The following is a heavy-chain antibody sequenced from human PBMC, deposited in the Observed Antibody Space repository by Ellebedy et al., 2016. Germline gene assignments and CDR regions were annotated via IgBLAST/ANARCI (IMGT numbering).Heavy chain of an antibody. CDR3: ARGFGYSSSWSFDY. Sequence: SETLSLXXAVYGGSFSGYYWSWIRQPPGKGLEWIGYIYYSGSTNYNPSLKSRVTISVDTSKNQFSLKLSSVTAADTAVYYCARGFGYSSSWSFDYWGQGTLVTVSS. D-gene: IGHD6-13*01. CDR1: GGSFSGYY. CDR2: IYYSGST. J-gene: IGHJ4*02. V-gene: IGHV4-59*13.